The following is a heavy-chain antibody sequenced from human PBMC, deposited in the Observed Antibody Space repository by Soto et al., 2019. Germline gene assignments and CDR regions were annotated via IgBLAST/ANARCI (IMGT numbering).Heavy chain of an antibody. J-gene: IGHJ4*02. CDR2: INPNSGGT. CDR3: AREEYSSSIRAAYFDY. D-gene: IGHD6-6*01. Sequence: ASVKVSCKASGYTFTGYYIHWVRQAPGQGLEWMGWINPNSGGTNYAQKFQGRVTMTRDTSISTAYMELSRLRSDDTAVYYCAREEYSSSIRAAYFDYWGQGTLVTVSS. V-gene: IGHV1-2*02. CDR1: GYTFTGYY.